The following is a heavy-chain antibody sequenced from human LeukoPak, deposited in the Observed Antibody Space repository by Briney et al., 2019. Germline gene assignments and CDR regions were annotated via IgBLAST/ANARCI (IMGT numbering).Heavy chain of an antibody. Sequence: GGSLRLSCAASGLTFSSYAMSWVRQAPGKGLEWVSAISGSGGSTYYADSVKGRFTISRDNSRNTLYLQMNSLRAEDTAVYYCAKDINWGVFYYFDYWGQGTLVTVSS. CDR1: GLTFSSYA. CDR2: ISGSGGST. CDR3: AKDINWGVFYYFDY. V-gene: IGHV3-23*01. J-gene: IGHJ4*02. D-gene: IGHD3-16*01.